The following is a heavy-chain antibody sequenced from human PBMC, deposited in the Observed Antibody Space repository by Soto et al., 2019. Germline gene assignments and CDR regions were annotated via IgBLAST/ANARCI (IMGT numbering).Heavy chain of an antibody. J-gene: IGHJ2*01. V-gene: IGHV4-39*01. CDR3: AKHPFNPLVTPYWYFDV. CDR2: FYYSGKT. CDR1: GDSISRSANY. D-gene: IGHD3-16*02. Sequence: QLQLQESGPGLVKASETLSLTCSVSGDSISRSANYWGWVRHSPGRGLEWIGSFYYSGKTYFNPSLRSRVSFSADTSKNQLSLRLTSVTAAVTARYFCAKHPFNPLVTPYWYFDVWGRGTLVTVST.